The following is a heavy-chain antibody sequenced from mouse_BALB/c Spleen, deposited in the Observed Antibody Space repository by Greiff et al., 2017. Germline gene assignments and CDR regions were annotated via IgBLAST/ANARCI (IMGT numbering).Heavy chain of an antibody. V-gene: IGHV5-12-1*01. Sequence: EVQRVESGGGLVKPGGSLKLSCAASGFAFSSYDMSWVRQTPEKRLEWVAYISSGGGSTYYPDTVKGRFTISRDNAKNTLYLQMSSLKSEDTAMYYCARLGSDGYYLDYWGQGTTLTVSS. D-gene: IGHD2-3*01. CDR2: ISSGGGST. CDR1: GFAFSSYD. J-gene: IGHJ2*01. CDR3: ARLGSDGYYLDY.